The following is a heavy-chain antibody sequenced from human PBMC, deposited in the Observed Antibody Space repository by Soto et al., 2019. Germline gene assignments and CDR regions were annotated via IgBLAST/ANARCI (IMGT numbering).Heavy chain of an antibody. V-gene: IGHV1-8*01. J-gene: IGHJ6*02. Sequence: ASVKVSCKASGYTFTSYDINWVRQATGQGLEWMGWMNPNSDNTGYAQKFQGRVTMTRNTSISTAYMELSSLRSEDTAVYYCARGRKLRFLEWSYGMDVWGQGTTVTSP. D-gene: IGHD3-3*01. CDR1: GYTFTSYD. CDR3: ARGRKLRFLEWSYGMDV. CDR2: MNPNSDNT.